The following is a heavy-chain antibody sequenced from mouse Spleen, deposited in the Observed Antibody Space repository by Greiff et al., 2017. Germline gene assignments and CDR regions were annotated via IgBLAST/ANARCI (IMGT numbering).Heavy chain of an antibody. J-gene: IGHJ4*01. V-gene: IGHV14-4*01. Sequence: EVQLQQSGAELVRPGASVKLSCTASGFNIKDDYMHWVKQRPEQGLEWIGWIDPENGDTEYASKFQGKATITADTSSNTAYLQLSSLTSEDTAVYYCTTVGGIYGPNYAMDYWGQGTSVTVSS. CDR2: IDPENGDT. D-gene: IGHD1-1*02. CDR1: GFNIKDDY. CDR3: TTVGGIYGPNYAMDY.